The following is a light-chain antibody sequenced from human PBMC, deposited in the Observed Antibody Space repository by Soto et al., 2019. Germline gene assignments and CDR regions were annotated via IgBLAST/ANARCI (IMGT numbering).Light chain of an antibody. Sequence: QSALTQPASVSGSPGQSITISCTGTSSDVGGYNYVSWYQQHPGKAPKLMIYDVSNRPSGVSNGFSGSKSGNTASLTISGLQAEEVADYYCNSCTRSSTFVFGTGTKLTVL. CDR1: SSDVGGYNY. CDR3: NSCTRSSTFV. J-gene: IGLJ1*01. V-gene: IGLV2-14*03. CDR2: DVS.